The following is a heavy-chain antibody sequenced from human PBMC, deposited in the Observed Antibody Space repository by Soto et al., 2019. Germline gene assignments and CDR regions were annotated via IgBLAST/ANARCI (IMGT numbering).Heavy chain of an antibody. CDR3: APCLGVTRTPHGMHF. Sequence: SQTISLTCAISGDSVSSNSAAWNWIRQSPSRGLEWLGRTYYRSKWYNDYAVSVKSRITINADTSKNQFSLQLNSVTPEDAAVEDCAPCLGVTRTPHGMHFWDQG. D-gene: IGHD1-1*01. CDR2: TYYRSKWYN. CDR1: GDSVSSNSAA. J-gene: IGHJ6*02. V-gene: IGHV6-1*01.